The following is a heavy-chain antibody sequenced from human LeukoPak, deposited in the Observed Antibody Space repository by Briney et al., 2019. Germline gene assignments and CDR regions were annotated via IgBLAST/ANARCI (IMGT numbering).Heavy chain of an antibody. CDR3: AKDHVGDYLYMDV. D-gene: IGHD4-17*01. CDR2: ISYDGSHK. J-gene: IGHJ6*02. Sequence: GGSLRLSCAASGFTFSSYGMHWVRQAPGKGLEWVEVISYDGSHKHYADSVKGRFTISRDNSKNTLYLQMNSLRAEDTAVYYCAKDHVGDYLYMDVWGQGTTVTVSS. CDR1: GFTFSSYG. V-gene: IGHV3-30*18.